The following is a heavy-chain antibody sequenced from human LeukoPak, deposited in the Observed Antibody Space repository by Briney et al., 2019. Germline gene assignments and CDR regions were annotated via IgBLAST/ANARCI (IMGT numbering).Heavy chain of an antibody. J-gene: IGHJ5*02. CDR1: GYTFTSYY. D-gene: IGHD1-26*01. CDR3: ARDNSVGDNAWWFDP. Sequence: ASVKVSCKASGYTFTSYYMHWVRQAPGQGLEWMGIINPSGGSTSYAQKFQGRVTMTRDMSTSTDYMELSSLRSEDTAIYYCARDNSVGDNAWWFDPWGQGTLVTVSS. CDR2: INPSGGST. V-gene: IGHV1-46*01.